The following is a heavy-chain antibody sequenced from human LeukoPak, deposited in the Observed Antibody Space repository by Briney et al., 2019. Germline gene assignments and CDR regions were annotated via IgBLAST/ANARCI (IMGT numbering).Heavy chain of an antibody. D-gene: IGHD3-22*01. J-gene: IGHJ4*02. V-gene: IGHV3-30-3*01. CDR2: ISYDGSNK. Sequence: GGSLRLSCAASGFTFSSYAMHWVRQAPGKGLEWVAVISYDGSNKYYADSVKGRFTISRDNSKNTLYLQMNSLRAEDTAVYYCARDGYYYDSGYFGYWGQGTLVTVSS. CDR1: GFTFSSYA. CDR3: ARDGYYYDSGYFGY.